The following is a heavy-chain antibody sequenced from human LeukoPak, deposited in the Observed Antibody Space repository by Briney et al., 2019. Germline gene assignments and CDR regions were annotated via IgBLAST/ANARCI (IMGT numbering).Heavy chain of an antibody. J-gene: IGHJ4*02. D-gene: IGHD1-26*01. CDR3: GRRNRRIVGGSLGY. Sequence: ASVKVSCKASGYTFTSYDINWVRQATGQGLEWMGWMNPNSGNTGYAQKFQGRVTMTRNTSISTAYMELSSLRSEDTAVYYCGRRNRRIVGGSLGYWGQGTLVTVSS. CDR1: GYTFTSYD. V-gene: IGHV1-8*01. CDR2: MNPNSGNT.